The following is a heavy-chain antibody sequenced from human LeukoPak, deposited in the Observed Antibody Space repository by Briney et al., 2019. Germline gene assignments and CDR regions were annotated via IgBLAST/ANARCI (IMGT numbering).Heavy chain of an antibody. CDR3: ARWSSSSWYYFDY. J-gene: IGHJ4*02. D-gene: IGHD6-13*01. CDR1: GFTFSSYS. CDR2: ISSSSSYI. Sequence: GGSLRLSCAASGFTFSSYSMNWVRQAPGKGLEWVSSISSSSSYIYYADSVKGRFTISRDNAKNSLYLQMNSLRAEDTAVYYCARWSSSSWYYFDYWGQGTLVTVSS. V-gene: IGHV3-21*01.